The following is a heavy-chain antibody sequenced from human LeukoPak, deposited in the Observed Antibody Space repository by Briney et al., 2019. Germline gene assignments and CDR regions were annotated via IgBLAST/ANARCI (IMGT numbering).Heavy chain of an antibody. Sequence: PGGSLGLSCAASGFTFSNYAMIWVRQAPGKGLEWVSAISGSGAGTYYADSVKGRFTISRDNSRNTLYLQMNSLRPEDTAVYFCAKLVDSASMIWGRGTLVTVSS. D-gene: IGHD1-26*01. J-gene: IGHJ4*02. CDR1: GFTFSNYA. CDR3: AKLVDSASMI. CDR2: ISGSGAGT. V-gene: IGHV3-23*01.